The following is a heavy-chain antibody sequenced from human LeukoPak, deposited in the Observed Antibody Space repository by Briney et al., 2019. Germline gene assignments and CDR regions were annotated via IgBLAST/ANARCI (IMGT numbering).Heavy chain of an antibody. CDR2: VNPSGGST. D-gene: IGHD3-22*01. J-gene: IGHJ4*02. CDR1: GYTFTSYY. Sequence: ASVKVSCKASGYTFTSYYMHWVRQAPGQGLEWMGIVNPSGGSTSYAQKFQGRVTMTRDTSTSTVYMELSSLRSEDTAVYYCARDFSIFVTTLYFDYWGQGTLVTVSS. CDR3: ARDFSIFVTTLYFDY. V-gene: IGHV1-46*01.